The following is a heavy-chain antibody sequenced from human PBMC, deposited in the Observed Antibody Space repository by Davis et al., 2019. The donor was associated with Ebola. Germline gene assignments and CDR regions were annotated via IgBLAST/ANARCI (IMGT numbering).Heavy chain of an antibody. V-gene: IGHV3-23*01. D-gene: IGHD3-9*01. Sequence: PGGSLRLSCAASGFGFSNYAMSWVRQAPGKGLEWVSGIGGSGDNTYYRDSVKGRFIISRDNSRNTLYLVMNSLRDDDTALYYCAKERGYAGYGASLDVWGQGTTVTVSS. CDR3: AKERGYAGYGASLDV. CDR2: IGGSGDNT. J-gene: IGHJ6*02. CDR1: GFGFSNYA.